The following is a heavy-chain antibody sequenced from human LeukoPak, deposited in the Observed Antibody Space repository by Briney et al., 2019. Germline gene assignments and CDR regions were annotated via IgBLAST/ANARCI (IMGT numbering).Heavy chain of an antibody. CDR2: ISGSGGST. J-gene: IGHJ4*02. V-gene: IGHV3-23*01. D-gene: IGHD2-21*02. CDR1: GFTFSSYA. CDR3: AKTPKSYCGGDCQSDY. Sequence: PGGSLRLSCAASGFTFSSYAMSWVRQAPGKGLEWVSAISGSGGSTYYADSVKGRFTISRDNSKNTLYLQMNSLRAEDTAVYYCAKTPKSYCGGDCQSDYWGQGTLVTVSS.